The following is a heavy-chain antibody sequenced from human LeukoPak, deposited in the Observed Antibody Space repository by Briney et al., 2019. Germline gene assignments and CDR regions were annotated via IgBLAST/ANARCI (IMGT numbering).Heavy chain of an antibody. CDR2: IWYDGSNK. D-gene: IGHD4-17*01. CDR3: ARRADYRDYAFDI. V-gene: IGHV3-33*01. CDR1: GFTFSSHG. J-gene: IGHJ3*02. Sequence: GGSLRLSCVASGFTFSSHGMHWVRQAPGKGLEWVALIWYDGSNKYYTDSVKGRFTISRDNSKNTLYLQMNSLRAEDTAVYYCARRADYRDYAFDIWGQGTMVTVSS.